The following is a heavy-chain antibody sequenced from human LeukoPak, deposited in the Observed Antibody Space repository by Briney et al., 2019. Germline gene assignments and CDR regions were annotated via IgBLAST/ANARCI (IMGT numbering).Heavy chain of an antibody. CDR2: ISYDGSNK. CDR3: AREESGAFIFDY. CDR1: GFTFSSYG. J-gene: IGHJ4*02. V-gene: IGHV3-30-3*01. Sequence: GGSLRLSCAASGFTFSSYGMHWVRQAPGKGLEWVAVISYDGSNKYYADSVKGRFTISRDNSKNTLYLQMNSLRAEDTAVYYCAREESGAFIFDYWGQGTPVTVSS. D-gene: IGHD4-17*01.